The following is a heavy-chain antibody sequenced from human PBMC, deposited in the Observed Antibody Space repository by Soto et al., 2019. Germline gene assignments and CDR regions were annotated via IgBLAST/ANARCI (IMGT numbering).Heavy chain of an antibody. Sequence: QVQLQESGPGLVKPSQTLSLTCTVSGGSISSGGYYWSWIRQHPGKGLEWIGYIYYSGSTYYNPSLKSRVTISVDTSKNQYSLKLSSVTAADSAVYYCARDLVDCSSNSCPYYYGMDVWGQGTTVTVSS. D-gene: IGHD2-2*01. J-gene: IGHJ6*02. CDR3: ARDLVDCSSNSCPYYYGMDV. V-gene: IGHV4-31*03. CDR1: GGSISSGGYY. CDR2: IYYSGST.